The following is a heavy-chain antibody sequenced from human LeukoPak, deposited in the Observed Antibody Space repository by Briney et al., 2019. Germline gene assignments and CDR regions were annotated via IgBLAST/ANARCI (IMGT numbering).Heavy chain of an antibody. J-gene: IGHJ3*02. CDR3: ARKIVGANDAFDI. D-gene: IGHD1-26*01. CDR1: RGSIMTTHW. CDR2: IYHTGTT. Sequence: SETLSLTCTLSRGSIMTTHWWSWVRQPPGKGLEWIGEIYHTGTTNYSPSLKSRLTISVDQSRNQFSLKLSSVTAADTAVYYCARKIVGANDAFDIWGQGTMVTVSS. V-gene: IGHV4-4*02.